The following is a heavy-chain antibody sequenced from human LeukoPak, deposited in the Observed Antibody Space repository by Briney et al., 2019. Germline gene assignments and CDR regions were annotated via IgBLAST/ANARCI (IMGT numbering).Heavy chain of an antibody. D-gene: IGHD3-22*01. J-gene: IGHJ3*02. CDR1: GFTFSSYS. V-gene: IGHV3-21*01. CDR3: ARDLKRRVYYDSSGSDDAFDI. Sequence: PGGPLRLSCAASGFTFSSYSMNWVRQAPGKGLEWVSSISSSSSYIYYADSVKGRFTISRDNAKNSLYLQMNSLRAEDTAVYYCARDLKRRVYYDSSGSDDAFDIWGQGTMVTVSS. CDR2: ISSSSSYI.